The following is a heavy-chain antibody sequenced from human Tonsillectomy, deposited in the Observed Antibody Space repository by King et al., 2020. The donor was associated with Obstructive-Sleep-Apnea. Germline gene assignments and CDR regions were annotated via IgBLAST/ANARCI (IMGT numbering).Heavy chain of an antibody. CDR1: GGSISSSNW. D-gene: IGHD6-13*01. Sequence: VQLQESGPGLVKPSGTLSLTCAVSGGSISSSNWWSWVRQPPGKGLEWIGEIYHSGSTNYNPSLKSRVTISVDKSKNQFSLKLSSVTAADTAVYYCASTFIAAAGTGRYYYGMDVWGQGTTVTVSS. J-gene: IGHJ6*02. CDR3: ASTFIAAAGTGRYYYGMDV. V-gene: IGHV4-4*02. CDR2: IYHSGST.